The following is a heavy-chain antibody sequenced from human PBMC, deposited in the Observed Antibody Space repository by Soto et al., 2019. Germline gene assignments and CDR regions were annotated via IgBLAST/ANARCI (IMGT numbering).Heavy chain of an antibody. D-gene: IGHD1-1*01. CDR1: GFTFSSYA. CDR2: ISGSGGST. J-gene: IGHJ5*02. Sequence: PGGSLRLSCAASGFTFSSYAMSWVRQAPGKGLEWVSAISGSGGSTYYADSVKGRFTISRDNSKNTLYLQMNSLRVEDTAVYYCAKVEPYWNDKRLDPWGQGTLVTVSS. CDR3: AKVEPYWNDKRLDP. V-gene: IGHV3-23*01.